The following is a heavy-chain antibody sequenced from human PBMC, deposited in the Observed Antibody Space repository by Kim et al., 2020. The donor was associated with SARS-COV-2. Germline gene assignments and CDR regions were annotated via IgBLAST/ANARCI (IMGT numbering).Heavy chain of an antibody. V-gene: IGHV3-33*05. J-gene: IGHJ4*02. Sequence: GGSLRLSCAASGFTFSSYGMHWVRQAPGKGLEWVAVISYDGSNKYYADSVKGRFTISRDNSKNTLYLQMNSLRAEDTAVYYCARGTDMVRGVPFDYWGQGTLVTVSS. CDR2: ISYDGSNK. CDR1: GFTFSSYG. D-gene: IGHD3-10*01. CDR3: ARGTDMVRGVPFDY.